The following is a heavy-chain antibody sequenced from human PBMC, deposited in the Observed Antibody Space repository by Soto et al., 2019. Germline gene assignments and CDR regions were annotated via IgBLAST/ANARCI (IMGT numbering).Heavy chain of an antibody. V-gene: IGHV1-18*01. Sequence: QVQLVQSGAEVKKPGASVTVSCKASGYTFTSYAISWVRQAPGQGLEWMGWISGNTGDTRYAQKLQGRVTMTTDTSMSTVYMELRRLRSDDTAVYYCARVDWGNGYWYFDLWGRGTLVTVSS. CDR2: ISGNTGDT. D-gene: IGHD3-9*01. J-gene: IGHJ2*01. CDR3: ARVDWGNGYWYFDL. CDR1: GYTFTSYA.